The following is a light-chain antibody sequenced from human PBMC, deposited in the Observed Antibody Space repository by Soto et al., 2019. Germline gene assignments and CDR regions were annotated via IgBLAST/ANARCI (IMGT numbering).Light chain of an antibody. V-gene: IGKV1-5*01. CDR3: QQYKKSWT. CDR2: DAS. Sequence: DIQITQSPATLSASVGDRVTITCRATKDLSGWLAWYQQKPGKAPKLLIYDASSLQSGVPSRFSGSGSGTEFTLTISRLQADDFATYYCQQYKKSWTFGQGTKVDIK. J-gene: IGKJ1*01. CDR1: KDLSGW.